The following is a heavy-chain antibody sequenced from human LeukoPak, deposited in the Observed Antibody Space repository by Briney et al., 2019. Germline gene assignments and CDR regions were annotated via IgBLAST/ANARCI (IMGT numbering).Heavy chain of an antibody. D-gene: IGHD6-6*01. CDR3: ARGRTYSSSHYYYYMDV. J-gene: IGHJ6*03. Sequence: GSSVKVSCKASGGTFSSYGISWVRQAPGQGLEWMGWISAYNGNTNYAQKLQGRVTMTTDTSTSTAYMELRSLRSDDTAVYYCARGRTYSSSHYYYYMDVWGKGTTVTVSS. CDR2: ISAYNGNT. V-gene: IGHV1-18*01. CDR1: GGTFSSYG.